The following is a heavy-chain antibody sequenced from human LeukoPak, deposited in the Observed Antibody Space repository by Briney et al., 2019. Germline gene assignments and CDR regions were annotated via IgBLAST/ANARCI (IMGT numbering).Heavy chain of an antibody. D-gene: IGHD3-10*01. V-gene: IGHV3-21*01. CDR1: GFNFSTYA. CDR2: ISSSSSYI. Sequence: PGRSLRLSCAASGFNFSTYAMHWVRQAPGKGLEWVSSISSSSSYIYYADSVKGRFTISRDNAKNSLYLQMNSLRAEDTAVYYCARDRTGGPDPWGQGTLVTVSS. CDR3: ARDRTGGPDP. J-gene: IGHJ5*02.